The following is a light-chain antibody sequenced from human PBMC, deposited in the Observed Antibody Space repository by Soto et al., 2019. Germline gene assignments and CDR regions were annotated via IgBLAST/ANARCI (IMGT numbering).Light chain of an antibody. J-gene: IGKJ1*01. CDR1: QSIRIW. CDR3: QQYNSYRT. V-gene: IGKV1-5*01. Sequence: DSHMIKYTSTLSASVGDRVTITYRDRQSIRIWFAWYPQRPGKAPKVLIYDASIFESGVPSRFSGSGSGTEFTLTISSLPPDDFATCYCQQYNSYRTFGQGTKVDI. CDR2: DAS.